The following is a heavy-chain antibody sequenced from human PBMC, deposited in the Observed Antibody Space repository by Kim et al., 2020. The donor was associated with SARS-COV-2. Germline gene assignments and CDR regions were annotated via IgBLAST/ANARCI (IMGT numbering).Heavy chain of an antibody. CDR1: GFIFNNAW. D-gene: IGHD2-15*01. CDR3: ITEWYGPLH. J-gene: IGHJ4*02. CDR2: IKSKTDDETT. V-gene: IGHV3-15*01. Sequence: GGSLRLSCVASGFIFNNAWMSWVRQAPGKGLEWVGRIKSKTDDETTDYSAPVKGRFTISRDDSKNTLYLQMDSLKTEDTGVYYCITEWYGPLHWGQGTLVNVSS.